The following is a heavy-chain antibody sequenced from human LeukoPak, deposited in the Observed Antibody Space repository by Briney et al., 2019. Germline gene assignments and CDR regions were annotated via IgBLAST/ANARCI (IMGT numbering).Heavy chain of an antibody. CDR3: ARRVNGGYYFDY. CDR1: GYSFSTYW. Sequence: PGESLKISCKGSGYSFSTYWIGWVRQMPGKGLELMGIIYPGDSDTTYSPSFQGQVTISVDKSISTAYLQWSTLKASDTAMYYCARRVNGGYYFDYWAQGTLVTVSS. D-gene: IGHD2-15*01. V-gene: IGHV5-51*01. J-gene: IGHJ4*02. CDR2: IYPGDSDT.